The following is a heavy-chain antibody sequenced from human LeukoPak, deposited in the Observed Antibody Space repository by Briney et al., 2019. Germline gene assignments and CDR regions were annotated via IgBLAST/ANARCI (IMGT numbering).Heavy chain of an antibody. J-gene: IGHJ4*02. V-gene: IGHV1-24*01. CDR2: FDPEDGET. CDR3: ATALWFGPLMDY. Sequence: ASVKVSCKVSGYTLTELSMHWVRQAPGKGLEWMGGFDPEDGETIYAQKFQGRVTMTEDTSTDTAYMELSSLRSEDTAVYYCATALWFGPLMDYWGRGTLVTVSS. CDR1: GYTLTELS. D-gene: IGHD3-10*01.